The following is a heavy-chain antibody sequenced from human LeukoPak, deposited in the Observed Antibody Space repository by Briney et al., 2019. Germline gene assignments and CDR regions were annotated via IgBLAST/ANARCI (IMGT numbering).Heavy chain of an antibody. CDR1: GFSLDDYA. J-gene: IGHJ4*02. Sequence: GRSLRLSCPPSGFSLDDYAMHWVRPAPGKGLEWVSGISWNSGSIGYADSVKGRFPISRDNAENSLYLQMNRLRAEEMALYYCAKGATYYYDSSGLWGPLDYWGQGTLVTVSS. V-gene: IGHV3-9*03. D-gene: IGHD3-22*01. CDR2: ISWNSGSI. CDR3: AKGATYYYDSSGLWGPLDY.